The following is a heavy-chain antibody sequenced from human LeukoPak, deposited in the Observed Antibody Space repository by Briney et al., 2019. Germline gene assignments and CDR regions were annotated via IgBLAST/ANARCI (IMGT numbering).Heavy chain of an antibody. CDR2: ISWNSGSI. Sequence: PGRSLRLSCAASGFTFDDYAMHWVRQAPGKGLEWVSGISWNSGSIGYADSVKGRFTISRDNAKNSLYLQMNSLRAEDTALYYCAKDPKYTYCSGGSCYPGSFDYWGQGTLVTVSS. J-gene: IGHJ4*02. D-gene: IGHD2-15*01. CDR1: GFTFDDYA. V-gene: IGHV3-9*01. CDR3: AKDPKYTYCSGGSCYPGSFDY.